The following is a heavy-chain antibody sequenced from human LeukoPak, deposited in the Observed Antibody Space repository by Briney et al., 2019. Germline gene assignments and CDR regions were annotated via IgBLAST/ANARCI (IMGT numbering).Heavy chain of an antibody. CDR2: IYTIGNT. V-gene: IGHV3-66*01. D-gene: IGHD3-16*02. J-gene: IGHJ4*02. Sequence: PGGSLRLSCAASEITVSGNYMSWVRQAPGKGLEWVSIIYTIGNTYYADSVKGRFTISRDNSKNTLYLQMNSLRAEDTAVYYCARVSASGGLIVNFDYWGQGTLVTVSS. CDR1: EITVSGNY. CDR3: ARVSASGGLIVNFDY.